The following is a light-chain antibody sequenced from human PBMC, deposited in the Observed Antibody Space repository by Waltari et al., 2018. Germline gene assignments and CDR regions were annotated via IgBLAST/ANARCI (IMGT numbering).Light chain of an antibody. V-gene: IGLV1-47*01. J-gene: IGLJ3*02. CDR1: SSNIGSNY. CDR3: AAWDDSLSGLV. Sequence: QSVLTQPPSASGTPGQKVTISCNGSSSNIGSNYVYWYQQLPGTVPKLLIFKNNQRPSGVPDRFSDSKSGTSAYLAINGLRSEDEADYYCAAWDDSLSGLVLGGGTKVTVL. CDR2: KNN.